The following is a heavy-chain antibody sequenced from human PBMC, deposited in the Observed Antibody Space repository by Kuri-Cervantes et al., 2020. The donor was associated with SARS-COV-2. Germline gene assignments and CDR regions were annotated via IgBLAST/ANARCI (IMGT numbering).Heavy chain of an antibody. CDR3: ARLEWRYDY. CDR2: IRNGGST. CDR1: GGSIGSSHY. D-gene: IGHD5-12*01. J-gene: IGHJ4*02. Sequence: SETLSLTCTVSGGSIGSSHYRGWIRQPPGKGLEWIGSIRNGGSTYFNPSLKSRVSISVDTSKNHVSLRLTSVTAADTAVYFCARLEWRYDYWGQGTLVTVSS. V-gene: IGHV4-39*01.